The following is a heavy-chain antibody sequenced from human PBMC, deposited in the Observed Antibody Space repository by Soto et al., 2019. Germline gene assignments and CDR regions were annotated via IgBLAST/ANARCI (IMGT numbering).Heavy chain of an antibody. Sequence: QVQLQESGPGLVKPSQTLSLTCTVSGGSISSGGYYWSWIRQHPGKGLEWIGYIYYSGSTYYNPSLKSRVTISVDTSKNKFSLKLSSVTAADTAVYYCARFAVVVMGDAFDIWGQGTMVTVSS. J-gene: IGHJ3*02. CDR3: ARFAVVVMGDAFDI. D-gene: IGHD3-22*01. CDR2: IYYSGST. CDR1: GGSISSGGYY. V-gene: IGHV4-31*03.